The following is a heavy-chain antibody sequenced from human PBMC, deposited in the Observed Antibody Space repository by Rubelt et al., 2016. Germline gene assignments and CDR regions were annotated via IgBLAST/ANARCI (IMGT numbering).Heavy chain of an antibody. Sequence: LVESGGGLVQPGGSLRLSCAASGFTFSSYSMNWVRQAPGKGLEWVSYISSSSSTIYYADSVKGRFTISRDNAKNSLYLQMNSLRAEDTAVYYCARAHRYYYGSGSNYYCDYWGQGTLVTVSS. CDR1: GFTFSSYS. D-gene: IGHD3-10*01. CDR3: ARAHRYYYGSGSNYYCDY. J-gene: IGHJ4*02. V-gene: IGHV3-48*01. CDR2: ISSSSSTI.